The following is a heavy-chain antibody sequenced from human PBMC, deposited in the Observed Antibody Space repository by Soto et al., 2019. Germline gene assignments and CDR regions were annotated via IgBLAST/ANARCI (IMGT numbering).Heavy chain of an antibody. CDR3: ARDRLVYDSSGYSHGAFDI. V-gene: IGHV3-30-3*01. CDR1: GFTFSSYA. CDR2: ISYDGSNK. D-gene: IGHD3-22*01. Sequence: GGSLRLSCAASGFTFSSYAMHWVRQAPGKGLEWVAVISYDGSNKYYADSVKGRFTISRDNSKNTLYLQMNSLRAEDTAVYYCARDRLVYDSSGYSHGAFDIWGQGTMVTVSS. J-gene: IGHJ3*02.